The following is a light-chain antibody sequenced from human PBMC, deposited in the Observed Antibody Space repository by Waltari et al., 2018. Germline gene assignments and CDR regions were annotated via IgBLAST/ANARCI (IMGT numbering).Light chain of an antibody. CDR2: DND. V-gene: IGLV1-51*01. Sequence: QSVLTQPPSVSAAPGQKVTISCSGGTSNIGNYYVSWYQHLPGAAPKLLIYDNDRGPSAIPDRFSASRSGTSATLGSTGLQIGDEADYYCATWDNSLTDVVFGGGTKLTVL. CDR3: ATWDNSLTDVV. J-gene: IGLJ2*01. CDR1: TSNIGNYY.